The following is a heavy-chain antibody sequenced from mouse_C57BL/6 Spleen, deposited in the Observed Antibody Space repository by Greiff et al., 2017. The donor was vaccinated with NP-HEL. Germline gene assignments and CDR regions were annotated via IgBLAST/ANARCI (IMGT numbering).Heavy chain of an antibody. D-gene: IGHD2-4*01. CDR1: GYSITSGYY. CDR3: ARSYYDYDSYYIDY. Sequence: DVQLQESGPGFVKPSQSLSLTCSVTGYSITSGYYWYWIRPFPGSILEWMGYISYDGSNNYTPSLKNRISITRDKSKNQFCLKLNSVTTEDTATYYYARSYYDYDSYYIDYWGQGTTLTVSS. J-gene: IGHJ2*01. V-gene: IGHV3-6*01. CDR2: ISYDGSN.